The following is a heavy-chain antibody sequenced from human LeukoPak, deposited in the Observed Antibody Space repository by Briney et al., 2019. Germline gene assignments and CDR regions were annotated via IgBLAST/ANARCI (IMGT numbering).Heavy chain of an antibody. J-gene: IGHJ6*03. D-gene: IGHD6-13*01. Sequence: SSETLSLTCTVSGGSISSSSYYWGWIRRPPGKGLEWIGSIYYSGSTYYNPSLKSRVTISVDTSKNQFSLKLSSVTAADTAVYYCARGLVGYSSSWSHYYYYMDVWGKGTTVTVSS. CDR2: IYYSGST. CDR3: ARGLVGYSSSWSHYYYYMDV. CDR1: GGSISSSSYY. V-gene: IGHV4-39*07.